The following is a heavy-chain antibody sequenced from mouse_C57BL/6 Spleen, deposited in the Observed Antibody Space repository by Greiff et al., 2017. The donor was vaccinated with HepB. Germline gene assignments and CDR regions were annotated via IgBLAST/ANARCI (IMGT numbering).Heavy chain of an antibody. CDR1: GYTFTSYW. J-gene: IGHJ4*01. V-gene: IGHV1-64*01. CDR3: ARSGYYGSSLRYAMDY. Sequence: QVQLKQPGAELVKPGASVKLSCKASGYTFTSYWMHWVKQRPGQGLEWIGMIHPNSGSTNYNEKFKSKATLTVDKSSSTADMQLSSLTSEDSAVYYCARSGYYGSSLRYAMDYWGQGTSVTGSS. CDR2: IHPNSGST. D-gene: IGHD1-1*01.